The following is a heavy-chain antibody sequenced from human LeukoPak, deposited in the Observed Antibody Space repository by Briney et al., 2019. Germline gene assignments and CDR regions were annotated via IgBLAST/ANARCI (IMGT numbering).Heavy chain of an antibody. V-gene: IGHV3-21*01. Sequence: NPGGSLRLSCAASGFTFSSYSMNWVRQAPGKGLEWVSSISSSSSYIYYADSVKGRFTISRDNAKNSLYLQMNSLRAEDTAVYYCARDGEDKWELLPPRAFDIWGQGTMVTVSS. CDR2: ISSSSSYI. J-gene: IGHJ3*02. CDR1: GFTFSSYS. CDR3: ARDGEDKWELLPPRAFDI. D-gene: IGHD1-26*01.